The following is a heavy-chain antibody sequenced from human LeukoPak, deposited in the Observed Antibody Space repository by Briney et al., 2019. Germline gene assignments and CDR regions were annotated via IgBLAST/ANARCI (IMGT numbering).Heavy chain of an antibody. Sequence: ASVKVSCKASGYTFTSYYMHWVRQAPGQGLEWMGIINPSGGSTSYAQKFQGRVTMTRDMSTSTVYMELSSLRSDDTAVYYCARETRIQLWSKAQFDYWGQGTLVTVSS. J-gene: IGHJ4*02. D-gene: IGHD5-18*01. CDR1: GYTFTSYY. CDR3: ARETRIQLWSKAQFDY. V-gene: IGHV1-46*01. CDR2: INPSGGST.